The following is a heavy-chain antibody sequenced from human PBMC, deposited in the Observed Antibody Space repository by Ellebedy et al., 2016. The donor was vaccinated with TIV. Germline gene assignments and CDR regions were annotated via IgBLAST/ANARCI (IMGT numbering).Heavy chain of an antibody. Sequence: PGGSLRLSCAASGFTFSSYGVHWVRQAPGKGLDWVAVISYDGTNKYYADSVKGRFTISRDNSKNTLYLQMNSLRGEDTAVYYCASARGSSSWAIDYWGKGTLVTVSS. V-gene: IGHV3-30*19. CDR1: GFTFSSYG. D-gene: IGHD6-13*01. J-gene: IGHJ4*02. CDR3: ASARGSSSWAIDY. CDR2: ISYDGTNK.